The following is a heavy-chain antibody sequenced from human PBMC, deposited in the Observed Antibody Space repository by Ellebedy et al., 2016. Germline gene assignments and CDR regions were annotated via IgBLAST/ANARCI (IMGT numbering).Heavy chain of an antibody. V-gene: IGHV3-15*01. CDR3: TLYPSLWQYFDY. CDR1: GFTFSSYA. CDR2: IKSKTDGGTT. D-gene: IGHD2/OR15-2a*01. J-gene: IGHJ4*02. Sequence: GGSLRLXXAASGFTFSSYAMSWVRQAPGKGLEWVGRIKSKTDGGTTDYAAPVKGRFTISRDDSKNTLYLQMNSLKTEDTAVYYCTLYPSLWQYFDYWGQGTLVTVSS.